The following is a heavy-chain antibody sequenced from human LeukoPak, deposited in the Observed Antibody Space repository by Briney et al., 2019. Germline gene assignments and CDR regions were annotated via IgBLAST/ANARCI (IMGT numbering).Heavy chain of an antibody. CDR2: ISGSGGST. J-gene: IGHJ4*02. D-gene: IGHD2-15*01. Sequence: GGSLRLSCAASGSTFSSYAMSWVRQAPGKGLEWVSAISGSGGSTYYADSVKGRFTISRDNSKNTLYLQMNSLRAEDTAVYYCAKAVGYCSGGSCYHLIDYWGQGTLVTVSS. V-gene: IGHV3-23*01. CDR1: GSTFSSYA. CDR3: AKAVGYCSGGSCYHLIDY.